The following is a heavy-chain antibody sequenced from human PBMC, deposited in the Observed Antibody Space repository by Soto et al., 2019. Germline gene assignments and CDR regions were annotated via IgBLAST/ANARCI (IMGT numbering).Heavy chain of an antibody. CDR1: GFTFTSSA. CDR2: IVVGSGNT. CDR3: AAAVGSGYNYHAVDV. Sequence: GASVKVSCKASGFTFTSSAVQWVRQARGQRLEWIGWIVVGSGNTNYAQKFQERVTITRDMSTSTAYMELSSLRSEDTAVYYCAAAVGSGYNYHAVDVWGQGTTVTVSS. J-gene: IGHJ6*02. D-gene: IGHD3-10*01. V-gene: IGHV1-58*01.